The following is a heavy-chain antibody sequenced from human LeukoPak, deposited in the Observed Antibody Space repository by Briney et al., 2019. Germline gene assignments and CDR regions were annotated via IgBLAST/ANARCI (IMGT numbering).Heavy chain of an antibody. J-gene: IGHJ4*02. Sequence: SETLSLTCTVSGGSISSSSYYWGWIRQPPGKGLEWIGSIYYSGSTYYNPSLKSRVTISVDTSKNQFSLKLSSVTAADTAVYYCARPGYSYGIDLDYWGQGTLVTVSS. D-gene: IGHD5-18*01. V-gene: IGHV4-39*01. CDR3: ARPGYSYGIDLDY. CDR2: IYYSGST. CDR1: GGSISSSSYY.